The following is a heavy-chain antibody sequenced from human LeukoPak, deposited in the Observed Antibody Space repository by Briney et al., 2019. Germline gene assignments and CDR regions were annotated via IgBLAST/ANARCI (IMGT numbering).Heavy chain of an antibody. D-gene: IGHD3-22*01. Sequence: GVLRLSCAASGFTVSSNYMSWVRQAPGKGLEWVSVIYSGGSTYYADSVKGRFTISRDNSKNTLYLQMNSLRAEDTAVYYCARPVDYYDSSGYYPAGTWGQGTLVTVSS. CDR2: IYSGGST. CDR1: GFTVSSNY. CDR3: ARPVDYYDSSGYYPAGT. V-gene: IGHV3-53*01. J-gene: IGHJ5*02.